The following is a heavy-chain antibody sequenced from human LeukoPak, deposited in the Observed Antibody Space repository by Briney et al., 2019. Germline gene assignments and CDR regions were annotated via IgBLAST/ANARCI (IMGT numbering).Heavy chain of an antibody. Sequence: SETLSLTCTVSGGSISSYYWSWIRQPAGKGLEWIGRIYTSGSTNYNPSLKSRVTMSVVTSKNQFSLKLSSVTAADTAVYYCARANSSGWYRVYYFDYWGQGTLVTVSS. J-gene: IGHJ4*02. CDR1: GGSISSYY. CDR3: ARANSSGWYRVYYFDY. CDR2: IYTSGST. D-gene: IGHD6-19*01. V-gene: IGHV4-4*07.